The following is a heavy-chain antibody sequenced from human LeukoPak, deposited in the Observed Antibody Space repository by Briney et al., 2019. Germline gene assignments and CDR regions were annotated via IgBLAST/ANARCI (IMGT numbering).Heavy chain of an antibody. CDR2: ISGSGGST. J-gene: IGHJ4*02. CDR3: VRDQDEDRGSTTFDR. D-gene: IGHD1-26*01. CDR1: GFTFSSYA. Sequence: GGSLRLSCAASGFTFSSYAMSWVRQAPGEGLEWVSAISGSGGSTYYADSVKGRFTISRDNSKNTLYLQMNSLRAGDTAIYYCVRDQDEDRGSTTFDRWGQGTLVTVSS. V-gene: IGHV3-23*01.